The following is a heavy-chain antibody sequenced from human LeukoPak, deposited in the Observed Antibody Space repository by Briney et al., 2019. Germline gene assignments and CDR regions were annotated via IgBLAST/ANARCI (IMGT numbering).Heavy chain of an antibody. D-gene: IGHD3-3*01. J-gene: IGHJ4*02. Sequence: GRSLRLSCAASGFTFDDYAMHWVRQAPGKGLEWVSGISWNSGSIGYADSVKGRFTISRDNAKNSLYLQMNSLRAEDTALYYCALGIFTNFDYWGQGTQVTVSS. V-gene: IGHV3-9*01. CDR3: ALGIFTNFDY. CDR2: ISWNSGSI. CDR1: GFTFDDYA.